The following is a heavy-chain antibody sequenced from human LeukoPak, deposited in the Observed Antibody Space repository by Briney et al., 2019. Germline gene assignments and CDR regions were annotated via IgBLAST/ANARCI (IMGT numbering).Heavy chain of an antibody. J-gene: IGHJ4*02. CDR1: GFTFSSYW. Sequence: PGGSLILSCAASGFTFSSYWMHWVRQAPGKGLVWVSRISTDGSSTSYADSVKGRFTISRDNAKNTMYLQMNSLRAEDTAVYYCVRGGTSGSLDYWGQGTLVTVSS. V-gene: IGHV3-74*01. CDR2: ISTDGSST. D-gene: IGHD2-8*01. CDR3: VRGGTSGSLDY.